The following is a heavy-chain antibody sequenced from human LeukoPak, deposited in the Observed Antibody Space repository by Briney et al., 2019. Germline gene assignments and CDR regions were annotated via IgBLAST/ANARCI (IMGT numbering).Heavy chain of an antibody. CDR1: GFTFSSYD. D-gene: IGHD3-3*01. V-gene: IGHV3-23*01. CDR3: AREGGFAGNGMDV. CDR2: ITGSGGST. J-gene: IGHJ6*02. Sequence: PGGSLRLSCAASGFTFSSYDMSWVRQAPGSGLEWVSGITGSGGSTYYADSVKGRFTISRDNAKNSLYLQMNSLRAEDTAVYYCAREGGFAGNGMDVWGQGTTVTVSS.